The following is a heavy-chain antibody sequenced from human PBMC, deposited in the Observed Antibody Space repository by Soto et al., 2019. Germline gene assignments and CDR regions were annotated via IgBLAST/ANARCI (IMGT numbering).Heavy chain of an antibody. V-gene: IGHV4-59*11. J-gene: IGHJ4*02. Sequence: PSETLSLTCTVSGGSISSHYWSWIRRPPGKGLEWIGYIYYSGSTNYNPSLKSRVTISVDTSKNQFSLKVSSVTAADTAVYYCARRWGTSFDFWGQGTLVTVSS. D-gene: IGHD7-27*01. CDR1: GGSISSHY. CDR3: ARRWGTSFDF. CDR2: IYYSGST.